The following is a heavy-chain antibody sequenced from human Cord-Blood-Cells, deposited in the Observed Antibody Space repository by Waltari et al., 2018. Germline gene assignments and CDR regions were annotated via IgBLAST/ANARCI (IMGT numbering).Heavy chain of an antibody. D-gene: IGHD3-10*01. J-gene: IGHJ5*02. Sequence: QVQLQESGPGLVKPSGTLSLTCAVSGGSISSSNWWRWVRQPPGKGLEWIGEIYHSGSTNYNPSRKSRVTISVDKSKNQFSLKLSSVTAADTAVYYCARGGYYGSGSYYNWFDPWGQGTLVTVSS. CDR3: ARGGYYGSGSYYNWFDP. CDR2: IYHSGST. V-gene: IGHV4-4*02. CDR1: GGSISSSNW.